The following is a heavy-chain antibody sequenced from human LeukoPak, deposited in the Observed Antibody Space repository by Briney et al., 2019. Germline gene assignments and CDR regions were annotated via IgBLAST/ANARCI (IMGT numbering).Heavy chain of an antibody. CDR1: GFIFTSSA. CDR3: AADLNGGYDYNY. CDR2: IVVGSGNT. D-gene: IGHD5-12*01. J-gene: IGHJ4*02. V-gene: IGHV1-58*02. Sequence: SVKVSCKASGFIFTSSAMQWVRQARGQRLEWIGWIVVGSGNTNYAQKFQERVTITRDMSTSTAYMELSSLRSEDTAVYYCAADLNGGYDYNYWGQGTLVTVSS.